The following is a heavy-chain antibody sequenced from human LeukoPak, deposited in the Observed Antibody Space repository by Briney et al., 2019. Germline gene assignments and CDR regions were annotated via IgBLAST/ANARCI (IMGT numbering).Heavy chain of an antibody. CDR1: GGSISSSSYY. V-gene: IGHV3-7*03. Sequence: ETLSLTCTVSGGSISSSSYYWGWVRQPPGKGLEWVANIKADGSEKNYVDSVRGRFTISRDNAKNSLYLQMNSLRAEDTAVYYCARIGGERSEDHWGQGTLVTVSS. J-gene: IGHJ4*02. CDR2: IKADGSEK. D-gene: IGHD2-21*01. CDR3: ARIGGERSEDH.